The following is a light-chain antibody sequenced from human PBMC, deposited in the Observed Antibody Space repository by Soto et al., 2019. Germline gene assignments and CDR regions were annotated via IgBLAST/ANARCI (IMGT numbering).Light chain of an antibody. J-gene: IGKJ4*01. V-gene: IGKV3-15*01. Sequence: DIVMTQSPATLSVSPGERVTLSCTASQSVSGNLAWYQQKPGQAPRLLIHGASTRATDIPARFSGSGSGTESTLTITSLQSEDFAVYYCQQYHNWPPGLTFGGGTKVDIK. CDR3: QQYHNWPPGLT. CDR1: QSVSGN. CDR2: GAS.